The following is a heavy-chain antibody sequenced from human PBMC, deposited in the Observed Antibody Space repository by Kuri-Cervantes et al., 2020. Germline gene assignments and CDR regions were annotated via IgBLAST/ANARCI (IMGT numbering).Heavy chain of an antibody. CDR3: ASLRYGSGSYYSDY. D-gene: IGHD3-10*01. V-gene: IGHV3-33*07. CDR1: GFTLDEYG. Sequence: LSLTCAASGFTLDEYGMRWVRQAPGKGLEWVALIYYDGSNKYYADSVKGRFTISRDNPKNTLYLQMSSLRAEDTAVYYCASLRYGSGSYYSDYWGQGTLVTVSS. CDR2: IYYDGSNK. J-gene: IGHJ4*02.